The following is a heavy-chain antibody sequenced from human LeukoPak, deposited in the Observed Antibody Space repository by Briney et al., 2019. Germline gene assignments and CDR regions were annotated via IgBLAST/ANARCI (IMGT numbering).Heavy chain of an antibody. CDR3: AKDGEAFDY. V-gene: IGHV4-30-2*01. CDR1: GGSISSGGYS. Sequence: SQTLSLTCAVSGGSISSGGYSWSWIRQPPGKGLEWIGYIYHSGSTYYNPSLKSRVTMSVDKSKNQFSLRLTSVTAADTAVYYCAKDGEAFDYWGQGTLVTVSS. D-gene: IGHD3-10*01. J-gene: IGHJ4*02. CDR2: IYHSGST.